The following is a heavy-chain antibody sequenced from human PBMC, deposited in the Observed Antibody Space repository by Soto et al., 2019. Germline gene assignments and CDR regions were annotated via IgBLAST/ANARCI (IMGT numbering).Heavy chain of an antibody. CDR1: GFPFSTSA. Sequence: EVQLLESGGGLVQPGGSLRLSCAASGFPFSTSAMNWVRQAPGKGLEWVSIISGTSDAAYYAESVKGRFTSSRDNSRNTLYLQMNSLRAEDTAVYYCARERAYYDFWSGGYWGQGTLVTVSS. CDR3: ARERAYYDFWSGGY. D-gene: IGHD3-3*01. V-gene: IGHV3-23*01. J-gene: IGHJ4*02. CDR2: ISGTSDAA.